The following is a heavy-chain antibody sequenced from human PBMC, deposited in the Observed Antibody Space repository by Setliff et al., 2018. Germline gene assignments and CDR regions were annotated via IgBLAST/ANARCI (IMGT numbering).Heavy chain of an antibody. D-gene: IGHD3-22*01. CDR3: ARAGKYFDDTSGYYYDRDYYFYMDV. CDR2: ISTYNGKT. V-gene: IGHV1-18*01. J-gene: IGHJ6*03. Sequence: ASVKVSCKASGSTFTSHGITWVRQAPGQGPEWMGWISTYNGKTKYAEKVQGRVTMSTDTSTSTAYMELRSLRSDDTAVYFCARAGKYFDDTSGYYYDRDYYFYMDVWGKGTTVTVSS. CDR1: GSTFTSHG.